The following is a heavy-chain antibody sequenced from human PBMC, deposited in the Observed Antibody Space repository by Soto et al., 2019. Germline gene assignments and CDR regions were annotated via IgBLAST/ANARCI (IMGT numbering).Heavy chain of an antibody. CDR2: MNPSSGKT. CDR3: STWGRDGWYTGFF. J-gene: IGHJ4*02. CDR1: GYTFTDCD. D-gene: IGHD6-19*01. V-gene: IGHV1-8*01. Sequence: QVQLVQSGAEVKTPGASVKVSCKASGYTFTDCDINWVRQAPGQGLEWVGRMNPSSGKTDYAQNFQARVTMTRDSSISTAYLELSNLGYEDTAVFYCSTWGRDGWYTGFFWGQGTLVTVAS.